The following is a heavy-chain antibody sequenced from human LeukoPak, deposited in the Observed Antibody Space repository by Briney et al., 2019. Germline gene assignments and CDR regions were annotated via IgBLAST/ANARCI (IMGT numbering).Heavy chain of an antibody. CDR1: GFTLSSYW. V-gene: IGHV3-7*01. CDR2: INQDQNEI. J-gene: IGHJ4*02. Sequence: GGSLRLSCAASGFTLSSYWMTWVRQAPGKGLEWVASINQDQNEIHYVDSVRGRFTISRDNAKNSLYLQMNSLRAEDTAVYYCARDRAATTTTFDYWGQGTLVTVSS. CDR3: ARDRAATTTTFDY. D-gene: IGHD2-15*01.